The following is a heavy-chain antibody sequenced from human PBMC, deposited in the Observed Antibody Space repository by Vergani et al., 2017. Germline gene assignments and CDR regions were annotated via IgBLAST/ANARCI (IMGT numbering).Heavy chain of an antibody. J-gene: IGHJ3*02. D-gene: IGHD6-13*01. V-gene: IGHV3-48*01. Sequence: EVQLVESGGGLVQPGGSLRLSCAASGFTFSSYSMNWVRQAPGKGLEWVSYISSSSSTIYYADSVKGRFTISRDNAKNSLYLQINSLRAEDTAVYYCARDLFSSSSWYLQGAFDIWGQGTMVTVSS. CDR2: ISSSSSTI. CDR3: ARDLFSSSSWYLQGAFDI. CDR1: GFTFSSYS.